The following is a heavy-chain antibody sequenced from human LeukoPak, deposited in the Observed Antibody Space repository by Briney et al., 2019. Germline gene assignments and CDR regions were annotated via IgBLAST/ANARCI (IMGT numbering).Heavy chain of an antibody. CDR3: ARKITVAGINWYFDL. J-gene: IGHJ2*01. D-gene: IGHD6-19*01. V-gene: IGHV3-7*01. Sequence: PGGSLRLSCAASGFTFSSYWMSWVRQSPGKGLEWVANINEDESEKYYVDSVKGRFTIPRDSAKNSLYLQMNSLRAEDTAVYYCARKITVAGINWYFDLWGRGTLVTVSS. CDR2: INEDESEK. CDR1: GFTFSSYW.